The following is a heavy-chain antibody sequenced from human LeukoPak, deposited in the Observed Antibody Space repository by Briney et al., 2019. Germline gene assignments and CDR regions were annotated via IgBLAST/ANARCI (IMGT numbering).Heavy chain of an antibody. D-gene: IGHD4-17*01. CDR2: TFDSETT. J-gene: IGHJ4*02. CDR1: RSSMSGYY. Sequence: ASETLSLTCTVSRSSMSGYYWSWIRQPPGKGLEWIGYTFDSETTDYNPSLKSRVIISIDTSKNQGSLKLNSVSAADSAVYYCARGSVTPDAGYWGPGTLVTVSS. CDR3: ARGSVTPDAGY. V-gene: IGHV4-59*01.